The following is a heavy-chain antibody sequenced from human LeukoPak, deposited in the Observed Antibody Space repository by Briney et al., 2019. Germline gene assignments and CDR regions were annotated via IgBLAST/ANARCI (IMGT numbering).Heavy chain of an antibody. CDR1: GFIFKNDW. D-gene: IGHD3-3*01. Sequence: PGGSLRLSSAASGFIFKNDWMNCGRQAPGKGLEWVAKIKEDGTKKSYVDSVKGRFTISRDNANNCLYLQMNSLRVDDTAVYFCAKETGILRFLNTTPVPYHMDVWGKGTTVIVSS. CDR2: IKEDGTKK. J-gene: IGHJ6*03. V-gene: IGHV3-7*04. CDR3: AKETGILRFLNTTPVPYHMDV.